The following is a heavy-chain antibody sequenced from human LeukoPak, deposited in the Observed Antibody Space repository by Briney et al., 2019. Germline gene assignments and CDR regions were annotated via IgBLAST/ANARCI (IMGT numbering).Heavy chain of an antibody. V-gene: IGHV4-59*01. J-gene: IGHJ3*02. CDR1: GGSISSYY. D-gene: IGHD2-15*01. CDR2: VYYSGST. CDR3: ARVVRAFDI. Sequence: SETLSLTCTVSGGSISSYYWSWIRQPPGKGLEWIGYVYYSGSTNYNPSLKSRVTISVDTSKNQFSLKLSSVTAADTAVYYCARVVRAFDIWGQGTMVTVSS.